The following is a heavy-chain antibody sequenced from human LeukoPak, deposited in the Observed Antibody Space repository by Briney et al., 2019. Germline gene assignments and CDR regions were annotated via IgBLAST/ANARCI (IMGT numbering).Heavy chain of an antibody. V-gene: IGHV3-23*01. CDR3: AKTPSITIFGVVPNWFDP. J-gene: IGHJ5*02. Sequence: QPGGSLRLSCAASGFTFSNYAMTWVRQAPEKGLKWVSSISDSGGGTYYEDSVKGRFTISRDNSKNTLYLQMNSLRAEDTAVYYCAKTPSITIFGVVPNWFDPWGQGTLVTVSS. CDR2: ISDSGGGT. CDR1: GFTFSNYA. D-gene: IGHD3-3*01.